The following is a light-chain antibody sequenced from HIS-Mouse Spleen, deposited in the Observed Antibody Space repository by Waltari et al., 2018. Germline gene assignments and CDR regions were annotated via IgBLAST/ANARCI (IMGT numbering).Light chain of an antibody. CDR1: SLRSSY. CDR3: NSRDSSGNHVV. Sequence: SSELTQDPAVSVALRPTVRITGQGDSLRSSYASWYQQKPGQAPVLVIYGKNNRPSGIPDRFSGSSSGNTASLTISGAQAEDEADYYCNSRDSSGNHVVFGGGTKLTVL. CDR2: GKN. V-gene: IGLV3-19*01. J-gene: IGLJ2*01.